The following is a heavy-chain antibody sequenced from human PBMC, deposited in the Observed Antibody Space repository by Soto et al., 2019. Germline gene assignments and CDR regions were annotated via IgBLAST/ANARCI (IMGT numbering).Heavy chain of an antibody. Sequence: LETLSLTCAVYGGSFSGYYWSWIRQPPGKGLEWIGEINHSGSTNYNPSLKSRVTISVDTSKNQFSLKLSSVTAADTAVYYCARGQAVYDFWSSTFLRWFDPWGQGTLVTVSS. CDR1: GGSFSGYY. J-gene: IGHJ5*02. D-gene: IGHD3-3*01. CDR3: ARGQAVYDFWSSTFLRWFDP. V-gene: IGHV4-34*01. CDR2: INHSGST.